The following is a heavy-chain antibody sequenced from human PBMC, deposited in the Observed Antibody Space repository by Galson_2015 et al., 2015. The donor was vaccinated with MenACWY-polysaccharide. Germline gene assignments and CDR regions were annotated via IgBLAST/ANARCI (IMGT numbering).Heavy chain of an antibody. J-gene: IGHJ5*02. CDR3: ARGGKYYYDSSGYLNWFDP. CDR2: MNPNSGNT. Sequence: SVKVSCKASGHTFSSYDINWVRQTTGQGLEWMGWMNPNSGNTGYAQKFQGRVTMTRNTSISIAYMELSSLRSGDTAVYYCARGGKYYYDSSGYLNWFDPWGQGTLVTVSS. CDR1: GHTFSSYD. D-gene: IGHD3-22*01. V-gene: IGHV1-8*01.